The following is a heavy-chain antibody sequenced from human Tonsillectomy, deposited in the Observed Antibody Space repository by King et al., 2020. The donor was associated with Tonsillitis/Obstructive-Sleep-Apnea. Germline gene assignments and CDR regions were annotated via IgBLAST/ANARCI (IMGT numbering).Heavy chain of an antibody. CDR2: ISSSSTYI. CDR3: ARSRDSSSWNNYYFGMDV. V-gene: IGHV3-21*01. Sequence: VQLVESGGGLVKPGGSLRLSCAASGFTFTSYSMSWVRQAPGKGLEWVSYISSSSTYIYYADSVKGRFTISRDNAKKSLYLQTNSLRAEDTAVFHCARSRDSSSWNNYYFGMDVWGQGTTVTVSS. CDR1: GFTFTSYS. J-gene: IGHJ6*02. D-gene: IGHD6-13*01.